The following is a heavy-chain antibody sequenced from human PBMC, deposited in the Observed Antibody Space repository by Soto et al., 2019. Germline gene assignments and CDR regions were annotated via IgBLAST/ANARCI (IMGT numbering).Heavy chain of an antibody. D-gene: IGHD3-3*01. CDR2: IYYSGST. CDR1: GGSISSYY. V-gene: IGHV4-59*01. CDR3: ARAHYDFWSGAISLYYGMDV. Sequence: PSETLSLTCTVSGGSISSYYWSWIRQPPGKGLEWIGYIYYSGSTNYNPSLKSRVTISVDTSKNQFSLKLSSVTAADTAVYYCARAHYDFWSGAISLYYGMDVWGQGTTVT. J-gene: IGHJ6*02.